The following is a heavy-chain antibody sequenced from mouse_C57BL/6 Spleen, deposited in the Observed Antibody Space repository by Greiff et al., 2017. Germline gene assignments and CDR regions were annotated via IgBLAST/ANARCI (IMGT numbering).Heavy chain of an antibody. V-gene: IGHV1-54*01. Sequence: QVQLQQSGAELVRPGTSVKVSCKASGYAFTNYLIEWVKQRPGQGLEWIGVINPGSGGTNYNEKFKGKATLTADKSSSTAYMQLSSLTSEDSAVYFCARGLITTVVAPFAYWGQGTTLTVSS. D-gene: IGHD1-1*01. CDR2: INPGSGGT. J-gene: IGHJ2*01. CDR3: ARGLITTVVAPFAY. CDR1: GYAFTNYL.